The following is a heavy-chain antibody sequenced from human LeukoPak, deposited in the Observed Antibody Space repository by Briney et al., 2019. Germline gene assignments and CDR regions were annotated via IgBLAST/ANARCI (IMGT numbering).Heavy chain of an antibody. CDR2: INHSGST. Sequence: SETLSLTCAVYGGSFSGYYWSWIRQPPGKGLEWIGEINHSGSTNYNPSLKSRVTISVDTSKNQFSLKLSSVTAADTAVYYCARHPPYTAMVTIYYAGRYYFDYWGQGTLVTVSS. V-gene: IGHV4-34*01. D-gene: IGHD5-18*01. J-gene: IGHJ4*02. CDR1: GGSFSGYY. CDR3: ARHPPYTAMVTIYYAGRYYFDY.